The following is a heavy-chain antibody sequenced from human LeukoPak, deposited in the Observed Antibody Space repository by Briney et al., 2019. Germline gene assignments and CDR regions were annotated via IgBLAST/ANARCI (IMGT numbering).Heavy chain of an antibody. J-gene: IGHJ4*02. CDR2: IRYDGSNK. CDR1: GFTFSSYG. Sequence: GGSLRLSCTASGFTFSSYGMHWVRQAPGKGLEWVAFIRYDGSNKYYADSVKGRFTISRDNSKNTLYLQMNSLRAEDTAVYYCAREALSRYGDWGQGTLVTVSS. D-gene: IGHD4-17*01. CDR3: AREALSRYGD. V-gene: IGHV3-30*02.